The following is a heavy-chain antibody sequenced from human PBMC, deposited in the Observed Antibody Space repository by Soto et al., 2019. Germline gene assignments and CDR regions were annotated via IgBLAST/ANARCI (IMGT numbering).Heavy chain of an antibody. CDR2: IAYDGTNE. CDR1: GFTFSTYG. Sequence: GGSLRLSCAASGFTFSTYGMHWVRQAPGKGLEGVALIAYDGTNEFYADSVKGRFTISRDNSKNTLYLQMNSRRAEDTAVYYCAKDHGYSYGPLDYWGQGTLVTVSS. V-gene: IGHV3-30*18. D-gene: IGHD5-18*01. CDR3: AKDHGYSYGPLDY. J-gene: IGHJ4*02.